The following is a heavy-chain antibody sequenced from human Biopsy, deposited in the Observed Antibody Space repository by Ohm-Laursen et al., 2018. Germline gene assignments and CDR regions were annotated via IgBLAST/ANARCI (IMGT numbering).Heavy chain of an antibody. CDR1: GFTFENYA. Sequence: SLRLSCAAPGFTFENYAMNWVRQAPGKGLEWVSGISWNSGNVVYADSVKGRFTISRDNAKNSLYLQMHSLRAEDTAFYYCAKASGYSSGWPIDYWGQGNLVTVSS. CDR2: ISWNSGNV. V-gene: IGHV3-9*01. J-gene: IGHJ4*02. D-gene: IGHD6-19*01. CDR3: AKASGYSSGWPIDY.